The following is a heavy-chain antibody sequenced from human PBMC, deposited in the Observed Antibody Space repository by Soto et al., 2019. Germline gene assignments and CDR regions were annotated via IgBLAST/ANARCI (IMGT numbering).Heavy chain of an antibody. Sequence: QLQLQESGSGLVKPSETLSLTCTVSGGSISSGGYSWSWIRQPPGKGLEWIGYIYYSGSTYYNPSLRGRVTISRDRSKNQFSLRLTSVTAADTAVYYCVRGHDSSDYWGRGTLVTVSS. D-gene: IGHD3-22*01. J-gene: IGHJ4*02. CDR2: IYYSGST. CDR3: VRGHDSSDY. V-gene: IGHV4-30-2*01. CDR1: GGSISSGGYS.